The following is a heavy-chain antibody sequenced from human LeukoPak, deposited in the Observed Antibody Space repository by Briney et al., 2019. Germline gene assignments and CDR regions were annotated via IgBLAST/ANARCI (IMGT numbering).Heavy chain of an antibody. CDR1: GFTFSSYR. D-gene: IGHD3-3*01. CDR2: IKQDGSEK. J-gene: IGHJ6*02. V-gene: IGHV3-7*01. Sequence: GGSLRLSCAASGFTFSSYRMSWVRQAPGKGLEWVANIKQDGSEKYYVDSVKGRFTISRDNANNSLYLQMNSLRAEDTAVYYCARDQAVTRRDYYYYYGMDVWGQGTTVTISS. CDR3: ARDQAVTRRDYYYYYGMDV.